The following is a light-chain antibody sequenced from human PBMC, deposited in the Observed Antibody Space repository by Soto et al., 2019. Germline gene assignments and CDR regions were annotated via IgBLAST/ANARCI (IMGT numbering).Light chain of an antibody. V-gene: IGLV2-14*01. CDR3: SSYTSSSILYV. Sequence: QSALTQPASVSGSPGQSITISCTGTSSDVGGYNYVSWYQQHPGKAPKLMIYDVSNRPSGVSNRFSSSKSGNTASLTISGLQAEDEADYYCSSYTSSSILYVFGTGTKVTVL. J-gene: IGLJ1*01. CDR2: DVS. CDR1: SSDVGGYNY.